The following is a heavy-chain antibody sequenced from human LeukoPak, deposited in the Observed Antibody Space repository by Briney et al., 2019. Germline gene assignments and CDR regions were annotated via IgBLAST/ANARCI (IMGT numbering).Heavy chain of an antibody. CDR1: GYTFTSYD. CDR3: ARGPGLGVPAVILDYYGLDV. V-gene: IGHV1-8*01. CDR2: MNPNSGNT. J-gene: IGHJ6*02. D-gene: IGHD2-2*01. Sequence: ASVKVSCKASGYTFTSYDINWVRQATGQGLEWMGWMNPNSGNTGYAQKFQGRVTMTRDTSISTAFIELSRLISDDTAVYYCARGPGLGVPAVILDYYGLDVWGQGTTVTVSS.